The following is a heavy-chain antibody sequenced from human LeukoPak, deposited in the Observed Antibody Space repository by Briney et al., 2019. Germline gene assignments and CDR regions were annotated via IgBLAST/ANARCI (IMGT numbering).Heavy chain of an antibody. CDR3: AKMSRASGSLDY. CDR1: GFTFSSYG. V-gene: IGHV3-30*18. D-gene: IGHD3-22*01. J-gene: IGHJ4*02. CDR2: ISYDGNNK. Sequence: GGSLRLSCTASGFTFSSYGMHWVRQAPGKGLEWVAVISYDGNNKYYADSVKGRFTISRDNSKNTLHLQMSSLRAEDTAVYYCAKMSRASGSLDYWGQGTLVTVSS.